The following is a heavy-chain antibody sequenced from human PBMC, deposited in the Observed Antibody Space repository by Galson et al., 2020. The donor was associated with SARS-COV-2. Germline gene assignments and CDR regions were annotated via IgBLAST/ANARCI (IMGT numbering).Heavy chain of an antibody. V-gene: IGHV3-15*07. D-gene: IGHD3-16*01. J-gene: IGHJ4*02. CDR2: IKSKIDGVST. CDR1: GVIFSNAW. CDR3: VTGDWGGRAAFDY. Sequence: GGSLRLSCAASGVIFSNAWMNWVRQAPGKGLEWVGRIKSKIDGVSTDYAAPVKGRFTISRDDSEDTLYLQMNSLKTEDTAVYFCVTGDWGGRAAFDYWGQGTLVTVSS.